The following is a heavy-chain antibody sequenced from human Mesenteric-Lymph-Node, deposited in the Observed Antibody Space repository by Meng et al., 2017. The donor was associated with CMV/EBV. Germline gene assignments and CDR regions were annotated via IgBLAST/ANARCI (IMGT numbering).Heavy chain of an antibody. CDR2: IYRGGNT. CDR1: GFTVSSNY. Sequence: GGSLRLSCAASGFTVSSNYMSWVRQAPGKGLEWVSIIYRGGNTYHADSVKGRFTISRDNSKNTLYLQMNSLIAEDTAVYYCASPPEHCSSASCYIFDYWGQGTLVTVSS. D-gene: IGHD2-2*02. V-gene: IGHV3-66*02. J-gene: IGHJ4*02. CDR3: ASPPEHCSSASCYIFDY.